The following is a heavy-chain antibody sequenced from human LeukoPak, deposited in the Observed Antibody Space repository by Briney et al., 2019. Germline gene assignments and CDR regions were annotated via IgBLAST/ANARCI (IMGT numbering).Heavy chain of an antibody. CDR1: GGSISSGGYY. CDR3: ARGDPNVDY. V-gene: IGHV4-31*03. J-gene: IGHJ4*02. Sequence: SETLSLTCTFSGGSISSGGYYWSWIRQHPGKDLEYIGYIYYSGSTYYNPSLKSRVTISADTSKNQFSLRLNSVTAADTAVYYCARGDPNVDYWGQGTLVTVSS. CDR2: IYYSGST.